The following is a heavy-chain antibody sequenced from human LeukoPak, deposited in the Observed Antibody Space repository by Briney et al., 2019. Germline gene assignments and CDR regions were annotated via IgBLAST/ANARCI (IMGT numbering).Heavy chain of an antibody. CDR1: GFTFDIYG. V-gene: IGHV3-48*04. CDR2: ISSGSSPK. CDR3: ARGDDGAY. Sequence: GGSLRLSCAASGFTFDIYGMNWIRQAPGKGLEWVSHISSGSSPKYYADSVRGRFTISRDNAKKSLYLQMNSLRVEDTAVYYCARGDDGAYWGQGTLVTLSS. J-gene: IGHJ4*02. D-gene: IGHD3-16*01.